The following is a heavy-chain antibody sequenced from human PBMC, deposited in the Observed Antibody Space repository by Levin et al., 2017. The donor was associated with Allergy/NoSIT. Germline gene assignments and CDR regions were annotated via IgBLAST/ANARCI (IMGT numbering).Heavy chain of an antibody. J-gene: IGHJ5*02. V-gene: IGHV1-2*06. CDR2: INPNSGGT. CDR1: GYTFTGYY. Sequence: PGESLKISCKASGYTFTGYYMHWVRQAPGQGLEWMGRINPNSGGTNYAQKFQGRVTMTRDTSISTAYMELSRLRSDDTAVYYCARSDLYNWFDPWGQGTLVTVSS. CDR3: ARSDLYNWFDP.